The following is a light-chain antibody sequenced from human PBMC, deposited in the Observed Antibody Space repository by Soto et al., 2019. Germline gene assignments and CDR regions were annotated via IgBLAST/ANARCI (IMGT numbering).Light chain of an antibody. CDR2: DNN. Sequence: QSVLTQPPSVSAAPGQKVTISCSGSSSNIGNNYVSWYQQLPGTAPKLLIYDNNKRPSGIPDRFSGSKSGTSSTLGITGLQTGDEADYYCGTFDSSLSAYFFGTGNKVNVL. V-gene: IGLV1-51*01. CDR1: SSNIGNNY. J-gene: IGLJ1*01. CDR3: GTFDSSLSAYF.